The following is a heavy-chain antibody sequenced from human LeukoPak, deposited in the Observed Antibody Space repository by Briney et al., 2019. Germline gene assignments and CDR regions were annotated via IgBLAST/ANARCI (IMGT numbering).Heavy chain of an antibody. CDR3: ARVAPNGYYFDY. J-gene: IGHJ4*02. V-gene: IGHV1-69*13. CDR1: GGTFSSYA. CDR2: IIPIFGTA. Sequence: SVKVSCKASGGTFSSYAISWVRQAPGQGLGWMGGIIPIFGTANYAQRFQGRVTITADESTSTAYMELSSLRSEDTAVYYCARVAPNGYYFDYWGQGTLVTVSS. D-gene: IGHD5-24*01.